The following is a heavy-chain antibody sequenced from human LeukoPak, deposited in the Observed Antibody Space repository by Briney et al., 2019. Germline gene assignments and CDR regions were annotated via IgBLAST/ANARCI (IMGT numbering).Heavy chain of an antibody. CDR2: IYYTGTT. D-gene: IGHD4-17*01. J-gene: IGHJ4*02. Sequence: PSETLSLTCTMSGDSTNTYFWSWIRQPPGKGLEWIGYIYYTGTTNYNPSLKSRVTISVDTSKNQFSLRLSSVIAADTAVYYCASKSSDHGELRFDYWGQGTLVTVSS. V-gene: IGHV4-59*01. CDR3: ASKSSDHGELRFDY. CDR1: GDSTNTYF.